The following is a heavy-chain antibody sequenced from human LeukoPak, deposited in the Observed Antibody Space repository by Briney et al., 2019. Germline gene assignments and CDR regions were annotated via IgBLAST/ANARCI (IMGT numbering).Heavy chain of an antibody. CDR1: GGSFSGYY. D-gene: IGHD3-22*01. J-gene: IGHJ4*02. CDR3: AAYYYDRSGYFDY. V-gene: IGHV4-34*01. Sequence: PSETLSLTCAVYGGSFSGYYWSWIRQPPGKGLEWIGEINHSGSTNYNPSLKSRVTISVDTSKNQFSLKLSSVTAADTAVYYCAAYYYDRSGYFDYWGQGTLVTVSS. CDR2: INHSGST.